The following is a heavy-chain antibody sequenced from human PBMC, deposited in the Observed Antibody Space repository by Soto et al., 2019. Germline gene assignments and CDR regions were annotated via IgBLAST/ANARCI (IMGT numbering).Heavy chain of an antibody. V-gene: IGHV3-9*01. J-gene: IGHJ6*03. Sequence: EVQLVESGGGLVQPGRSLRLSCAASGFTFDDYAMHWVRQAPRKGLEWVSGVSWHGGSIGYADSVKVRFTISRDNAKNTRYLQMNSLRAEDTALYYCAKETHYYYSMDVWGKGTTVTVSS. CDR2: VSWHGGSI. CDR3: AKETHYYYSMDV. CDR1: GFTFDDYA.